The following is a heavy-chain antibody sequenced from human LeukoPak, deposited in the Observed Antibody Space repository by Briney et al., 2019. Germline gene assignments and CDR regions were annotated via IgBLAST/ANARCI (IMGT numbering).Heavy chain of an antibody. CDR2: INSDGSST. Sequence: GGSLRLSCAASGFTFKNYAMTWVRQAPGKGLVWVSRINSDGSSTSYADSVKGRFTISRDNAKNTLYLQMNSLRAEDTAVYYCARVLAGEAYFDYWGQGTLVTVSS. V-gene: IGHV3-74*01. D-gene: IGHD6-19*01. CDR1: GFTFKNYA. CDR3: ARVLAGEAYFDY. J-gene: IGHJ4*02.